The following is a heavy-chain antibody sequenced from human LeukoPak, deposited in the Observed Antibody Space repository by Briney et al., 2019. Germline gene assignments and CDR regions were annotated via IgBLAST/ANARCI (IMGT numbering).Heavy chain of an antibody. CDR3: ASCWSGYYAPGY. V-gene: IGHV4-30-2*03. D-gene: IGHD3-3*01. CDR2: IYYSGST. J-gene: IGHJ4*02. Sequence: KPSQTLSLTCAVSGGSISSGGYSWGWIRQPPGKGLEWIGSIYYSGSTYYNPSLKSRVTISVDTSKNQFSLKLSSVTAADTAVYYCASCWSGYYAPGYWGQGTLVTVSS. CDR1: GGSISSGGYS.